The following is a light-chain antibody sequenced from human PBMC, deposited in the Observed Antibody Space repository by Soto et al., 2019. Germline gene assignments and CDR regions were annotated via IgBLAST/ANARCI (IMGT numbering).Light chain of an antibody. CDR2: RNN. J-gene: IGLJ2*01. Sequence: QSVLTQPSSASGTPGQRVTISCSGSSSNIGSNYVYWYQQFPGTAPKLLIYRNNQRPSGVPDRFSGSKSATSASLAIGGLRSEDEADYYCSAWDGSLSGVVFGGGTKLTVL. CDR3: SAWDGSLSGVV. V-gene: IGLV1-47*01. CDR1: SSNIGSNY.